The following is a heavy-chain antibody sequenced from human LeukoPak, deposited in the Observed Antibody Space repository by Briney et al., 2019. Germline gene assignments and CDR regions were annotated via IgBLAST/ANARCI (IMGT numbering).Heavy chain of an antibody. D-gene: IGHD2-2*01. Sequence: ASVKVSCKASGYTFTGYYMHWVRQAPGQGLEWMGWINPSSGGTNYAQKFQGRVTMTRDTSISTAYMELSRLRSDDTAVYYCARLTYQLLIDYWGQGTLVTVSS. V-gene: IGHV1-2*02. J-gene: IGHJ4*02. CDR1: GYTFTGYY. CDR3: ARLTYQLLIDY. CDR2: INPSSGGT.